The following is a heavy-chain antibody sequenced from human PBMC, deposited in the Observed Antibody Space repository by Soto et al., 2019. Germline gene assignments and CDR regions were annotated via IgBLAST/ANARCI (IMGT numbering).Heavy chain of an antibody. CDR3: ASSYSNYALIDYYYYGMDV. CDR2: INAGNGNT. D-gene: IGHD4-4*01. Sequence: QVQLVQSGAEVKKPGASVKVSCKASGYTFTSYAMHWVRQAPGQRLEWMGWINAGNGNTKYSQKFQGRITITRKTSASTAKMDLSRLRSEDTAVYSCASSYSNYALIDYYYYGMDVWGQGTTVTVSS. J-gene: IGHJ6*02. CDR1: GYTFTSYA. V-gene: IGHV1-3*01.